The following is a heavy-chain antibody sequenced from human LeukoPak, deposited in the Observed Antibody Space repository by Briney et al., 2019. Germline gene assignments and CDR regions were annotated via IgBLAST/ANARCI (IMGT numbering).Heavy chain of an antibody. D-gene: IGHD4-17*01. J-gene: IGHJ4*02. Sequence: GGSLRLSCAASGFTFSSYAMSWVRQAPGKGLEWVSAINSAGSTYYGDSVRGRFTISRDSSKNVLYLQMNSLRAEDTALYYCAKDQNTVATAPFDYWGQGTLVTVSS. CDR1: GFTFSSYA. CDR2: INSAGST. CDR3: AKDQNTVATAPFDY. V-gene: IGHV3-23*01.